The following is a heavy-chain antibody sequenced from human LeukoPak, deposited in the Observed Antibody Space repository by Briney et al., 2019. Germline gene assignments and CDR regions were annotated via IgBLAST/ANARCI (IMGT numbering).Heavy chain of an antibody. J-gene: IGHJ4*02. CDR3: ASEHYDFWSGYLTPPSNY. CDR2: IYYSGST. Sequence: SETLSLTCTVSGGSISSSSFYWGWIRQPPGKGLEWIRSIYYSGSTYYNPALKSRVTISVDTSKNQFSLKLTSVTAADTAVYYCASEHYDFWSGYLTPPSNYWGQGTLVTVSS. CDR1: GGSISSSSFY. V-gene: IGHV4-39*02. D-gene: IGHD3-3*01.